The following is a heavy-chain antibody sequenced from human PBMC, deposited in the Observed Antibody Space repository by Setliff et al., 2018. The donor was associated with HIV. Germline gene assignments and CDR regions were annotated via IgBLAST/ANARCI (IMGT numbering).Heavy chain of an antibody. CDR1: GGSISSYY. CDR3: ARHGAFYYYYYMDV. Sequence: SETLSLTCTVSGGSISSYYWSWIRQPPGKGLEWIASIYYTGSTYYNPSLKSRVTISVDTSKNQFSLNLSSVTAADTAVYYCARHGAFYYYYYMDVWGKGTTVTVSS. CDR2: IYYTGST. J-gene: IGHJ6*03. V-gene: IGHV4-59*05.